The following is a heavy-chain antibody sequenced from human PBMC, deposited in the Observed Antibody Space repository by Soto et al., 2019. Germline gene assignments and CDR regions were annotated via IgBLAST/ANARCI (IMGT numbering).Heavy chain of an antibody. CDR3: ARGSYYYDSSGPSDAFDI. CDR1: GGSISSGDYY. J-gene: IGHJ3*02. D-gene: IGHD3-22*01. V-gene: IGHV4-30-4*01. CDR2: IYYSGST. Sequence: SETLSLTCTVSGGSISSGDYYWSWIRQPPGKGLEWIGYIYYSGSTYYNPSLKSRVTISVDTSKNQFSLKLSSVTAADTAAYYCARGSYYYDSSGPSDAFDIWGQGTMVTVSS.